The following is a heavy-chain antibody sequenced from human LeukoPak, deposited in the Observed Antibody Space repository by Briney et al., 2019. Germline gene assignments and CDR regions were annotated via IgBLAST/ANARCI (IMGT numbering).Heavy chain of an antibody. CDR2: ISSSGSSI. J-gene: IGHJ4*02. CDR3: ARDHSPRSSSWRSGIGY. V-gene: IGHV3-48*03. Sequence: GGSLRLSCAASGFTFSSYEMNWVRQAPGKGLEWVSYISSSGSSIYYADSVKGRFTISRDNAKNSLYLQMNSLRAEDTAVYYCARDHSPRSSSWRSGIGYWGQGTLVTVSS. D-gene: IGHD6-13*01. CDR1: GFTFSSYE.